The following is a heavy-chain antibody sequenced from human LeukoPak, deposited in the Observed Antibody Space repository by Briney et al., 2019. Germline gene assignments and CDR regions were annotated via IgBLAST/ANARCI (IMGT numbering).Heavy chain of an antibody. J-gene: IGHJ6*03. CDR1: GGSFSGYY. V-gene: IGHV4-34*01. CDR2: INHSGST. D-gene: IGHD3-3*01. CDR3: ARGRWSLAVVIILNYSYNMDV. Sequence: PSETLSLTCAVYGGSFSGYYWSWIRQPPGKGLEWIGEINHSGSTNYNPSLKRRVTISVDTSTHQFSLKLSSVTAADTALYYCARGRWSLAVVIILNYSYNMDVWGKGTTVTISS.